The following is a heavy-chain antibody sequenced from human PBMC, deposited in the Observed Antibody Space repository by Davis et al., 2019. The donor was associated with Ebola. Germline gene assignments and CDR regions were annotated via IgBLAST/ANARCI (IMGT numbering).Heavy chain of an antibody. CDR3: ARRHNYAHEY. CDR1: RYTFTDYN. V-gene: IGHV1-2*06. J-gene: IGHJ4*02. D-gene: IGHD4-11*01. CDR2: VILKSGAT. Sequence: ASVPVSCKASRYTFTDYNIHWVRQAPAQGLEWLGRVILKSGATNYAQKLQGRVTMTRDTSISTVHMELSSLRYDDTADYYRARRHNYAHEYWGQGTLVTVSS.